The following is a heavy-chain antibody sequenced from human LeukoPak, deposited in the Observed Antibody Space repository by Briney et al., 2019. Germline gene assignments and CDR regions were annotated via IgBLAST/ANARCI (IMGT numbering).Heavy chain of an antibody. D-gene: IGHD3-22*01. CDR2: IKQDGSEK. V-gene: IGHV3-7*01. J-gene: IGHJ5*02. Sequence: SGGSLRLSCATSGFTFSSYWMGWVRQAPGKGLEWVANIKQDGSEKYYVDSVKGRFTISRDNAKNSLYLQMSSLRDEDTAVYYCARDRGTSGYLPWGQGTLVTVSS. CDR1: GFTFSSYW. CDR3: ARDRGTSGYLP.